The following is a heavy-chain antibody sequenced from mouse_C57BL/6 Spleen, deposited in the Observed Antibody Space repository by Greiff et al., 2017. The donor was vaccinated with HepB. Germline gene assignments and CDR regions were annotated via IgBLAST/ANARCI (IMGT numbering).Heavy chain of an antibody. CDR3: ARRGDYDLAWFAY. D-gene: IGHD2-4*01. CDR1: GFSLTSYG. CDR2: IWSGGST. V-gene: IGHV2-2*01. J-gene: IGHJ3*01. Sequence: VQLQQSGPGLVQPSQSLSITCTVSGFSLTSYGVHWARQSPGKGLEWLGVIWSGGSTDYNAAFISRLSISKDNSKSQVFFKMNSLQADDTAIYYCARRGDYDLAWFAYWGQGTLVTVSA.